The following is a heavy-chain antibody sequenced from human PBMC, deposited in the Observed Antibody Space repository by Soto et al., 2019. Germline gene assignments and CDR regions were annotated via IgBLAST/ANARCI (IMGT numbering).Heavy chain of an antibody. CDR2: ISYDGSNK. CDR3: AKGSAREWLVNLFSTPN. J-gene: IGHJ4*02. CDR1: GFTFSSYG. D-gene: IGHD6-19*01. Sequence: GGSLRLSCAASGFTFSSYGMHWVRQAPGKGLEWVAVISYDGSNKYYADSVKGRFTISRDNSKNTLYLQMNSRRAEDTAGYYCAKGSAREWLVNLFSTPNWGQGTLVTVSS. V-gene: IGHV3-30*18.